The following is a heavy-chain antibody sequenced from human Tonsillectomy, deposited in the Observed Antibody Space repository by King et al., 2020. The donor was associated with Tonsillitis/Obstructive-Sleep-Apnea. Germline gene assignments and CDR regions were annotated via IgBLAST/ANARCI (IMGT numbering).Heavy chain of an antibody. D-gene: IGHD2-2*01. J-gene: IGHJ4*02. V-gene: IGHV3-11*05. Sequence: VQLVESGGGLVKPGGSLRLSCAASGFTFSDYYMSWIRQAPGKGLELVSYISSSSDYTNYADSVKGRFTISRDNAKNSLYLQMNSLRAEDTAVYYCARERCSRTSCYRFFDYWGQGTLVTVSS. CDR3: ARERCSRTSCYRFFDY. CDR1: GFTFSDYY. CDR2: ISSSSDYT.